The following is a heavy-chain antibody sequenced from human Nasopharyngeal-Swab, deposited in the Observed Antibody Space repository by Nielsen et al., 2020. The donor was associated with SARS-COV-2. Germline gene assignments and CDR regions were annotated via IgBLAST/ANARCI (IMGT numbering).Heavy chain of an antibody. J-gene: IGHJ6*02. Sequence: VRQMPGKGLEWMRRIDPSDSYTNYSPSFQGHVTISADKSISTAYLQWSSLKASDTAMYYCAASRGPGSYYYGSGDQSMDVWGQGTTVTVSS. D-gene: IGHD3-10*01. CDR2: IDPSDSYT. V-gene: IGHV5-10-1*01. CDR3: AASRGPGSYYYGSGDQSMDV.